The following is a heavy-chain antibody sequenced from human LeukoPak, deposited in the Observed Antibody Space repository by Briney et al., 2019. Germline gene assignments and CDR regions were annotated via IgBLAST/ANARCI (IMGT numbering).Heavy chain of an antibody. Sequence: SETLSLTCTVSGGSISSSSYYWGWIRQPPGKGLEWIGSIYYSGSTYYNPSLKSRVTISVDTSKNQFSLKLSSVTAADTAVYYCARLPYIAASPLSFSYYYYYMDVWGKGTTVTVSS. J-gene: IGHJ6*03. D-gene: IGHD6-6*01. CDR3: ARLPYIAASPLSFSYYYYYMDV. V-gene: IGHV4-39*01. CDR1: GGSISSSSYY. CDR2: IYYSGST.